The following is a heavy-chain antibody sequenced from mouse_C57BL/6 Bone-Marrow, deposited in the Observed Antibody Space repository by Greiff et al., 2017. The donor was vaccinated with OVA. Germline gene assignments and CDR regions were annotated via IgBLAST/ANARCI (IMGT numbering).Heavy chain of an antibody. CDR2: INPGSGGT. V-gene: IGHV1-54*01. CDR1: GYAFTNYL. CDR3: ARGDIYYGNYNYAMDY. D-gene: IGHD2-1*01. Sequence: VQLQQSGAELVRPGTSVKVSCKASGYAFTNYLIEWVKQRPGQGLEWIGVINPGSGGTNYNEKFKGKATLTADKSSSTAYMQLSSLTSEDSAVYFCARGDIYYGNYNYAMDYWGQGTSVTVSS. J-gene: IGHJ4*01.